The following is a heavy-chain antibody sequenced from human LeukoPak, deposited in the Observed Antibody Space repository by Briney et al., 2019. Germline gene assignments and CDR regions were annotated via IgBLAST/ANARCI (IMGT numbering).Heavy chain of an antibody. V-gene: IGHV1-3*01. CDR3: ARGATCGGDCYCFDY. D-gene: IGHD2-21*02. CDR1: GYTFTSYV. Sequence: ASVKVSCKASGYTFTSYVIHWVRQAPGQRLEWMGWINAGNGNTKYSQKFQGRVTITRDTSASTAYMELSSLRSEDTAVYYCARGATCGGDCYCFDYWGQGTLVTVSS. CDR2: INAGNGNT. J-gene: IGHJ4*02.